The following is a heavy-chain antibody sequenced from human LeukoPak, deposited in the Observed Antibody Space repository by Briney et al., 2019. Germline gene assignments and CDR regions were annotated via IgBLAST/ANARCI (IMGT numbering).Heavy chain of an antibody. D-gene: IGHD3-22*01. CDR1: GDTFTCYY. V-gene: IGHV1-2*02. CDR3: ARDKRTYYYDA. J-gene: IGHJ5*02. CDR2: INPNSGGT. Sequence: GASVKVSCKASGDTFTCYYMHWVRQAPGQGREWMGWINPNSGGTNYAQKFQGRVTMTRDTSISTAYMELSRLRSDDTAVYYCARDKRTYYYDAWGQGTLVTVSS.